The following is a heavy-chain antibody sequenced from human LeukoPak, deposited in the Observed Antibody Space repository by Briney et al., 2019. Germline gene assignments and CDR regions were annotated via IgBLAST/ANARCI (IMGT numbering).Heavy chain of an antibody. CDR1: GGTFSSYA. V-gene: IGHV1-69*13. CDR2: IIPIFGTA. D-gene: IGHD1-14*01. CDR3: ARQRVPTANLLYYGMDV. J-gene: IGHJ6*02. Sequence: GASVKVSCKASGGTFSSYAISWVRQAPGQGLEWMGGIIPIFGTANYAQKFQGRVTITADESTSTAYMELSSLRSEDTAVYYCARQRVPTANLLYYGMDVWGQGTTVTVSS.